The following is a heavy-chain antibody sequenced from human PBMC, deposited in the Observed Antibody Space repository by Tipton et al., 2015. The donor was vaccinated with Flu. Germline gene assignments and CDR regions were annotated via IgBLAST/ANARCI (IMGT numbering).Heavy chain of an antibody. CDR3: ARVQKWESLGGYYYYYMDV. J-gene: IGHJ6*03. Sequence: QLVQSGAEVKKPGASVKVSCKASGYTFTSYDINWVRQATGQGLEWMGWMNPNSGNTGYAQKFQGRVTMTRNTSISTAYMELSSLRSEDTAVYYCARVQKWESLGGYYYYYMDVWGKGTTVTVSS. V-gene: IGHV1-8*01. CDR1: GYTFTSYD. CDR2: MNPNSGNT. D-gene: IGHD1-26*01.